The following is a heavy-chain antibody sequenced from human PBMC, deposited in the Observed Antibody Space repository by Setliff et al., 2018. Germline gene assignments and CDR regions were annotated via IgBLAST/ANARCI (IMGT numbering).Heavy chain of an antibody. J-gene: IGHJ6*02. V-gene: IGHV4-34*01. Sequence: PSETLSLTCSVYGESFSNNYWSWIRQTPGKGLEWIGESNHSGSTNYNPSLKSRVTMSVDKSKNQFSLKLKSVTAADTAVYYCARDRTAYTYGLDVWGQGTTVTVSS. CDR2: SNHSGST. D-gene: IGHD3-16*01. CDR1: GESFSNNY. CDR3: ARDRTAYTYGLDV.